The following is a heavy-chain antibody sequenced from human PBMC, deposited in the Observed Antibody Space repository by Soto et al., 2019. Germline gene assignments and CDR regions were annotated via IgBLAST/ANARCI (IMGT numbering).Heavy chain of an antibody. Sequence: LQESGPGLVKPSETLSLTCTVSGDSINNYYWHWIRQPAGKGLEWIGRIYSSGTTNHSPSLKGRVIMSVDPSKNLLDLMLSSVTAAYTSTYYCARGSAVTTDRGWFGALDVWGQGTVVTISS. D-gene: IGHD4-4*01. CDR3: ARGSAVTTDRGWFGALDV. CDR2: IYSSGTT. V-gene: IGHV4-4*07. J-gene: IGHJ3*01. CDR1: GDSINNYY.